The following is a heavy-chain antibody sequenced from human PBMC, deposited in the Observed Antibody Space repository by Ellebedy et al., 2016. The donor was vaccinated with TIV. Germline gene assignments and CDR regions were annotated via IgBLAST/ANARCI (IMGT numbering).Heavy chain of an antibody. D-gene: IGHD2-8*02. CDR3: ARDKNTGYIDY. CDR1: GFTFSSHW. Sequence: GESLKISCAASGFTFSSHWMSWVRQAPGKGLEWVANIKQDGSKRFYVDSVKGRITISRDNAKNSLYLQMNNLRAEDTAVYYCARDKNTGYIDYWGQGALVTVSS. J-gene: IGHJ4*02. CDR2: IKQDGSKR. V-gene: IGHV3-7*01.